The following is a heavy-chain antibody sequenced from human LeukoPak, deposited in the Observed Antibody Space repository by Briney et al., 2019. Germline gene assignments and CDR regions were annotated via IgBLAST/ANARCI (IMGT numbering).Heavy chain of an antibody. V-gene: IGHV1-69*01. Sequence: ASVKVSCKASGGTFSSYAISWVRQAPGQGLEWMGGIIPIFGTANYAQKFQGRVTITADESTSTAYMELRSLRSEDTAVYYCARDVPYYDFWSGYRPGYFDYWGQGPLVTVSS. CDR3: ARDVPYYDFWSGYRPGYFDY. D-gene: IGHD3-3*01. CDR1: GGTFSSYA. J-gene: IGHJ4*02. CDR2: IIPIFGTA.